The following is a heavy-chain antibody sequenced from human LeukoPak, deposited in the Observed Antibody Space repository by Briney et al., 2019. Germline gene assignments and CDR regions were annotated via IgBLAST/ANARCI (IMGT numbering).Heavy chain of an antibody. V-gene: IGHV3-33*01. CDR3: ASQATIRGSRYYYGMDV. J-gene: IGHJ6*04. D-gene: IGHD3-16*01. Sequence: GGSLRLSCAAAGFTFSSYGMHWGRQAPGKGLGGVAVIWDGGSNKYYADSVKRRFTISSDNSKTTLYLQMNSLRAEDTAVYYCASQATIRGSRYYYGMDVWGKGTTVTVSS. CDR2: IWDGGSNK. CDR1: GFTFSSYG.